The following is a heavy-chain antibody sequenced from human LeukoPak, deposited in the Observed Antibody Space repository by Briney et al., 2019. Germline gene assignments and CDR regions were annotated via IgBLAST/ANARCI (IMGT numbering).Heavy chain of an antibody. CDR3: ARAHPGGVLAAAVAGAFDI. CDR1: GFTFSSYG. D-gene: IGHD6-13*01. V-gene: IGHV3-30*02. CDR2: IRYDGSNK. Sequence: GGSLRLSCAASGFTFSSYGMHWVRQAPGKGLEWVAFIRYDGSNKYYADSVKGRFTISRDNSKNTLYLQMNSLRAEDTAVYYCARAHPGGVLAAAVAGAFDIWGQGTMATVSS. J-gene: IGHJ3*02.